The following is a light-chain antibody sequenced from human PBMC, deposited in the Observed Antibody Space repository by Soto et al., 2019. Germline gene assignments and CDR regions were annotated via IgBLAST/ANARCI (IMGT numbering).Light chain of an antibody. J-gene: IGKJ2*01. Sequence: DLQMTQSPSSLSASVGDRVTITCRASQGISNYLAWYQQKPGKVPKLLIYAASTLQSGVPSRFSGSGSGTDFTLTISSLQPEDVATYYCQKYNSAPQYTFGQGTKLEIK. CDR1: QGISNY. V-gene: IGKV1-27*01. CDR3: QKYNSAPQYT. CDR2: AAS.